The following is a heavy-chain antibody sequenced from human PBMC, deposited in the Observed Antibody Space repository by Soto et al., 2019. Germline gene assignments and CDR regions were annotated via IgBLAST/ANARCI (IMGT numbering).Heavy chain of an antibody. J-gene: IGHJ4*02. D-gene: IGHD2-21*01. CDR1: GFALTSYY. CDR2: INPATGRA. V-gene: IGHV1-46*04. Sequence: QVQVIQSGAEVRKPGASVKVSCKPSGFALTSYYIHWVRQAPGQGLEWVGVINPATGRASYAQTWQDRFTMTRDPYMITRNMNMRILRSEDTAFYYCTRDGANGRLVFPLDYLDSWGQGTLVTVS. CDR3: TRDGANGRLVFPLDYLDS.